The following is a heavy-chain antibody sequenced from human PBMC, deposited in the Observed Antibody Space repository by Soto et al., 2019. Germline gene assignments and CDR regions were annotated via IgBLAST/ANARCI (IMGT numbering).Heavy chain of an antibody. Sequence: PSETLSLTCAVYGGSFSGYYWSWIRQPPGQGLEWIGEINHSGSTNYSPPLKSRVTISVDTSKNQFFLKLSSVTAADTAVYFCTSYDYGDYVIDEWGQGTLVNVAS. CDR3: TSYDYGDYVIDE. J-gene: IGHJ4*02. CDR1: GGSFSGYY. V-gene: IGHV4-34*01. D-gene: IGHD4-17*01. CDR2: INHSGST.